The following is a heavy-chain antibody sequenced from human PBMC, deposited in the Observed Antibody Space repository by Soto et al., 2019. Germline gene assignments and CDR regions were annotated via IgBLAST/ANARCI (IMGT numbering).Heavy chain of an antibody. V-gene: IGHV4-31*03. CDR2: IYYSGST. J-gene: IGHJ4*02. CDR1: GGSISSGGYY. CDR3: ARDSRERAPYY. Sequence: QVQLQESGPGLVKPSQTLSLTCTVSGGSISSGGYYWSWIRQHPGKGLEWIGYIYYSGSTYYNPPLKSRVTISVDTSKNQFSLKLSSMTAADTAVYYCARDSRERAPYYWGQGTLVTVSS. D-gene: IGHD6-25*01.